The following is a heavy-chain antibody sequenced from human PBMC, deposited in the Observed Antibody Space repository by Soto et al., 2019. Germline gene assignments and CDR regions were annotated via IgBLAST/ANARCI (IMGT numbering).Heavy chain of an antibody. CDR3: ARGGRSTYYDFWSGSTAAPYFYFD. Sequence: ASGKLSCKASGYNITDYDMHWVRQAPGQGLEWMGWINPNSGGTNYAQKFQGWVTMTRDTSISTAYMELSRLRSDDTAVYYCARGGRSTYYDFWSGSTAAPYFYFD. V-gene: IGHV1-2*04. D-gene: IGHD3-3*01. CDR2: INPNSGGT. J-gene: IGHJ2*01. CDR1: GYNITDYD.